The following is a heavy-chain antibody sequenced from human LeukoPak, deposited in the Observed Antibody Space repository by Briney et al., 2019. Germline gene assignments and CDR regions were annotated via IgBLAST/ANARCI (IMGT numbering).Heavy chain of an antibody. Sequence: GGSLRLSCAASGFTFSTYAMDWVRQAPGKGLEWVAVISDDGRHNYYADSVKGRFTISRDNSKSTLYLQMNSLRDDDSAAYFCARVYLERLTAGYFDHWGQGTQVTVSP. CDR3: ARVYLERLTAGYFDH. V-gene: IGHV3-30*04. D-gene: IGHD2-8*01. J-gene: IGHJ4*02. CDR2: ISDDGRHN. CDR1: GFTFSTYA.